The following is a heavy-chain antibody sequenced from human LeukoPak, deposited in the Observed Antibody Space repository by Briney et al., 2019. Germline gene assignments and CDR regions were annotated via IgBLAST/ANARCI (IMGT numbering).Heavy chain of an antibody. V-gene: IGHV4-34*01. D-gene: IGHD6-13*01. J-gene: IGHJ6*03. Sequence: PSETLSLTCAVYGGSFSGYYWSWIRQPPGKGLEWIGEINHSGSTNYNPSLKSRVTISVDTSKNQFSLKLSSVTAADTAVYYCARGLSSGSSWYVRYYYYYMDVWGKGTTVTVSS. CDR3: ARGLSSGSSWYVRYYYYYMDV. CDR2: INHSGST. CDR1: GGSFSGYY.